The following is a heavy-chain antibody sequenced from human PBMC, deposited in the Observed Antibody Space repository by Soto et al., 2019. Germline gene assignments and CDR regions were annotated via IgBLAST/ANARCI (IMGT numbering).Heavy chain of an antibody. V-gene: IGHV1-69*01. J-gene: IGHJ6*02. Sequence: QVQLVQSGAEVKKPGSSVKVSCKASGGTFSSYAISWVRQAPGQGLEWMGGIIPIFGTANYAQKFQGRVTFTAEESKSTADMELSSLRSEDTAGYYCARDLIAIAAAGTAGGHYYGMDVWGQGTTVTVSS. D-gene: IGHD6-13*01. CDR1: GGTFSSYA. CDR2: IIPIFGTA. CDR3: ARDLIAIAAAGTAGGHYYGMDV.